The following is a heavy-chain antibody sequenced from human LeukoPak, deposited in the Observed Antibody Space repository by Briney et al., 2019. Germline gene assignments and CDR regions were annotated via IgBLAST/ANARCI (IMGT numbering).Heavy chain of an antibody. D-gene: IGHD1-26*01. CDR3: ARDYSGSYYYYYYMDV. V-gene: IGHV3-30*01. J-gene: IGHJ6*03. Sequence: GRSLRLSCAASGFTFSSYAMHWVRQAPGKGLEWAAVISYDGSNKYYADSVKGRFTISRDNSKNTLYLQMNSLRAEDTAVYYCARDYSGSYYYYYYMDVWGKGTTVTVSS. CDR2: ISYDGSNK. CDR1: GFTFSSYA.